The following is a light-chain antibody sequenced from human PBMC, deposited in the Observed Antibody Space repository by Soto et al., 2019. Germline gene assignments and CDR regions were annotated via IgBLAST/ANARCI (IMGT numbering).Light chain of an antibody. V-gene: IGKV3-15*01. Sequence: EIVMTQSPATLSVSPGERATLSCRASQSVSSNLAWYQQKPGQAPRLLILDASTRAPGIPARFSGSVSGTEFTLPISSLQSEDFAVYYCQQYNNWPPWTFGQGTKVEIK. CDR2: DAS. CDR1: QSVSSN. J-gene: IGKJ1*01. CDR3: QQYNNWPPWT.